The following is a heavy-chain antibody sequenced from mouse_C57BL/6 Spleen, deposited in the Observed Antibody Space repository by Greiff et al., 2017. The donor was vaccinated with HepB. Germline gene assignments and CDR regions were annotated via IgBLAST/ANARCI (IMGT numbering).Heavy chain of an antibody. CDR2: IDPEDGET. D-gene: IGHD2-3*01. Sequence: VQLKESGAELVKPGASVKLSCTASGFNIKDYYMHWVKQRTEQGLEWIGRIDPEDGETKYALKFQGKATITADTSSNTAYLQLSSLTSEDTAVDYGARQALDGYFDYWGQGTTLTVAA. J-gene: IGHJ2*01. CDR1: GFNIKDYY. CDR3: ARQALDGYFDY. V-gene: IGHV14-2*01.